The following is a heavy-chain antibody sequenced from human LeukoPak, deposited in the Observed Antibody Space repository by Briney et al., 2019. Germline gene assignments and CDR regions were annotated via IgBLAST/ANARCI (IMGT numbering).Heavy chain of an antibody. CDR1: GFPFSDYL. CDR3: ARTPTDYGEDY. J-gene: IGHJ4*02. Sequence: GGSLRLSCFASGFPFSDYLLTWVRQAPGKGLEWVANIKQDGSEKYYVDSVRGRFTISRDNSKNTLYLQMNSLRAEDTAVYYCARTPTDYGEDYWGQGTLVTVSS. D-gene: IGHD4-17*01. CDR2: IKQDGSEK. V-gene: IGHV3-7*03.